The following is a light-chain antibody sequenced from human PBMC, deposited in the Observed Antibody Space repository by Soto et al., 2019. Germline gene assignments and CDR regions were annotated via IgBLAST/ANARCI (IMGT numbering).Light chain of an antibody. CDR1: SSDVGGYDY. J-gene: IGLJ1*01. CDR3: SSYTGSSLYV. V-gene: IGLV2-14*03. Sequence: QSVLTQPASVSGSPGQSITISCTGTSSDVGGYDYVSWYQHHPGKAPKLMIYDVSNRPSGVSNRFSGSKSGNTASLTISGLQAEDEADYYCSSYTGSSLYVFGTGTKLTVL. CDR2: DVS.